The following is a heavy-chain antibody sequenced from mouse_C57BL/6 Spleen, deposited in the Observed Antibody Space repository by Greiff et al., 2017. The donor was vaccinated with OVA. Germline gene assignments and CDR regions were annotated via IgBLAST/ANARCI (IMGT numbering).Heavy chain of an antibody. CDR2: INPNNGGT. J-gene: IGHJ4*01. D-gene: IGHD1-1*01. CDR3: ARWGYGSSYHAMDY. V-gene: IGHV1-18*01. Sequence: VQLQQSGPELVKPGASVKIPCKASGYTFTDYNMDWVKQSHGESLEWIGDINPNNGGTIYNQKFKGKATLTVDKSSSTAYMELRSLTSEDTAVYYCARWGYGSSYHAMDYWGQGTSVTVSS. CDR1: GYTFTDYN.